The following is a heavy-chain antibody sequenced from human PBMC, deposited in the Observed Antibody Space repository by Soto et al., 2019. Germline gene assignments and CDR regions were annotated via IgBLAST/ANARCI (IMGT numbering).Heavy chain of an antibody. CDR1: GYTFTGYG. V-gene: IGHV1-18*01. CDR2: ISAYNGNT. J-gene: IGHJ5*02. D-gene: IGHD3-3*01. CDR3: ARDYDFWSGYPPNWFDP. Sequence: ASVKVSCKASGYTFTGYGISWVRQAPGQGLEWMGWISAYNGNTNYAQKLQGRVTMTTDTSTSTAYMELRSLRSDDTAVYYCARDYDFWSGYPPNWFDPWGQGTLVTVSS.